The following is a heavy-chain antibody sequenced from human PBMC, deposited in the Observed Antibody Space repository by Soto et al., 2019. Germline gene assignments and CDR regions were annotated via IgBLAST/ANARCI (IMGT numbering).Heavy chain of an antibody. CDR2: IYPGDSDT. CDR3: ARDGVNYNDSTPLPDY. V-gene: IGHV5-51*01. D-gene: IGHD3-22*01. J-gene: IGHJ4*02. CDR1: GYSFTSYW. Sequence: PGESLKISCKGSGYSFTSYWIGWVRQMPGKGLEWMGIIYPGDSDTRYSPSFQGQVTISADKSISTAYLQWSSLKASDTAMYYCARDGVNYNDSTPLPDYWGQGTLVTVSS.